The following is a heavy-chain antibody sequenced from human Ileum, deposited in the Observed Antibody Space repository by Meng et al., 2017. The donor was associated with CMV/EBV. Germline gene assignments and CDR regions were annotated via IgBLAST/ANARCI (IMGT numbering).Heavy chain of an antibody. J-gene: IGHJ4*02. Sequence: LTEFRRSLVKPTQVLMLTCTFSGCSLTRSGMGVGWIREQQGQGLEWFEIIYWDDAKRYSPSLNHSLTLTKDGSKNQVVLSMSSMGLVDTARYYCAQTGPVRDYFQSWGQGTLVTVSS. D-gene: IGHD1-1*01. CDR1: GCSLTRSGMG. CDR3: AQTGPVRDYFQS. CDR2: IYWDDAK. V-gene: IGHV2-5*02.